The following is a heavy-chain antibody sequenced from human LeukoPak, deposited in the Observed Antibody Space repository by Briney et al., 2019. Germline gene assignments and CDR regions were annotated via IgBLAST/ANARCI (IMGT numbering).Heavy chain of an antibody. Sequence: ASVKVSCKASGYTFTSYDIDWVRQAPGQGLEWMGWMNPNSGNTGHAQKFQGRVTMTRNTSISTAYMELSGLRSEDTAVYYCARGQYSGYDEDYWGQGTLVTVSS. D-gene: IGHD5-12*01. CDR3: ARGQYSGYDEDY. J-gene: IGHJ4*02. V-gene: IGHV1-8*01. CDR1: GYTFTSYD. CDR2: MNPNSGNT.